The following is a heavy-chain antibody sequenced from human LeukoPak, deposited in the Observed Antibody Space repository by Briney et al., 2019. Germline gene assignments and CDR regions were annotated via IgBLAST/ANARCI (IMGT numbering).Heavy chain of an antibody. J-gene: IGHJ4*02. V-gene: IGHV3-48*01. Sequence: GGSLRLSCAASGFTFSSYSMNWVRQAPGKGLEWVSYISSSSSTIYYADSVKGRFTISRDNAKNSLYLQMNSLRAEDTAVYYCARDPPYYYDSSEGGDYWGQGTLVTVSS. CDR3: ARDPPYYYDSSEGGDY. CDR1: GFTFSSYS. CDR2: ISSSSSTI. D-gene: IGHD3-22*01.